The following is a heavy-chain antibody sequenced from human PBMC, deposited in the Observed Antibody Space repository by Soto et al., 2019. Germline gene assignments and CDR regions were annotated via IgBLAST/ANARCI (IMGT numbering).Heavy chain of an antibody. CDR3: ARAIAVAYPYYFDY. CDR1: GVTFSSYS. D-gene: IGHD6-19*01. J-gene: IGHJ4*02. V-gene: IGHV3-21*01. Sequence: GGSLRLSCAASGVTFSSYSMDWVRQAPGKGLEWVSSISSSSSYIYYADSVKGRFTISRDNAKNSLYLQMNSLRAEDTAVYYCARAIAVAYPYYFDYWGQGTLVTVSS. CDR2: ISSSSSYI.